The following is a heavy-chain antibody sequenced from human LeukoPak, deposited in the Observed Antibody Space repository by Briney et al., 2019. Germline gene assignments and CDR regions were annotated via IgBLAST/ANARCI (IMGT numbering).Heavy chain of an antibody. CDR3: ARVPYYYDSSGWYYYYGMDV. CDR2: IYYSGST. Sequence: KPSETLSLTCNVSGGSTNSGYYYWGWIRQPPGKGLEWIGYIYYSGSTNYNPSLKSRVTISVDTSKNQFSLKLSSVTAADTAVYYCARVPYYYDSSGWYYYYGMDVWGQGTTVTVSS. CDR1: GGSTNSGYYY. J-gene: IGHJ6*02. V-gene: IGHV4-61*01. D-gene: IGHD3-22*01.